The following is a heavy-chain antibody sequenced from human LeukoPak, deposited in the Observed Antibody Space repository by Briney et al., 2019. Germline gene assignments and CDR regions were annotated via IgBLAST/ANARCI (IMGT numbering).Heavy chain of an antibody. Sequence: GGSLRLSCAASGFTVSSNYMSWVRQAPGKGLEWVSVIYSGGSTYYADSVKGRFTISRHNSKNTLYLQMNSLRAEDTAVYYYARDRMAYCGGDCLGASYYYYGMDVWGQGTTVTVSS. V-gene: IGHV3-53*04. CDR3: ARDRMAYCGGDCLGASYYYYGMDV. CDR2: IYSGGST. D-gene: IGHD2-21*02. CDR1: GFTVSSNY. J-gene: IGHJ6*02.